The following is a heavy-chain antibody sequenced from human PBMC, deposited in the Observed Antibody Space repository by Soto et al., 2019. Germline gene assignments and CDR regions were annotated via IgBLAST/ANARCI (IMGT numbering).Heavy chain of an antibody. V-gene: IGHV3-30-3*01. D-gene: IGHD3-22*01. J-gene: IGHJ4*02. CDR1: GFTFSSYA. CDR2: ISYDGSNK. CDR3: ARGYYYDSSGYYPLDY. Sequence: QVQLVESGGGVVQPGRSLRLSCAASGFTFSSYAMHRVRQAPGKGLEWVAVISYDGSNKYYADSVKGRFTISRDNSKNTLYLQMNSLRAEDTAVYYCARGYYYDSSGYYPLDYWGQGTLVTVSS.